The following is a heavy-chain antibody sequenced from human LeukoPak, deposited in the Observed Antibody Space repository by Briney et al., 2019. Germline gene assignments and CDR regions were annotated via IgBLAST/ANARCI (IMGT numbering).Heavy chain of an antibody. CDR1: GYTFTSYD. J-gene: IGHJ5*02. CDR3: ARVTRRGDIFDP. Sequence: ASVNVSCKSTGYTFTSYDINWVRQAAGQCLEGMGWMNPDNGNADSAQKFQGRVTMTRNTSISTAYMELSSLKSEDTAVYYCARVTRRGDIFDPWAQGTLVTVSS. CDR2: MNPDNGNA. V-gene: IGHV1-8*01. D-gene: IGHD2-21*01.